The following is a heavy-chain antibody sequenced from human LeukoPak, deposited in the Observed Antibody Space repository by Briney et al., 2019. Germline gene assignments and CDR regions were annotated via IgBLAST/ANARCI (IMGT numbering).Heavy chain of an antibody. D-gene: IGHD1-14*01. V-gene: IGHV3-23*01. J-gene: IGHJ6*02. CDR3: AITPTRTGLTAFYYGMDV. CDR2: ISGSGGTT. CDR1: GFSFSSYS. Sequence: GGSLRLSCAASGFSFSSYSMNWVRQAPGKGLEWVSAISGSGGTTYYADSVRGRFTVSRDNSKNTLYLQMNSLRAEDTAVYYCAITPTRTGLTAFYYGMDVWGQGTTVTVSS.